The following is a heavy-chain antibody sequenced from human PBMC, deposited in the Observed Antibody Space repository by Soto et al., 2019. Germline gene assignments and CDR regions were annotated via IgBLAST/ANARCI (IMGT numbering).Heavy chain of an antibody. D-gene: IGHD6-19*01. V-gene: IGHV1-46*03. J-gene: IGHJ4*02. CDR3: TRDGGSHSRCWGP. CDR1: GYSFTGYY. CDR2: INPSGGGA. Sequence: QEQLEQSGAEVKKPGASVKVSCKASGYSFTGYYMHWVRQGPGQGLEWMGIINPSGGGATYAQKFQGRVTMTRDTSTDTVHMELSSLRSEDTAVYYCTRDGGSHSRCWGPWGQGTLVIVSS.